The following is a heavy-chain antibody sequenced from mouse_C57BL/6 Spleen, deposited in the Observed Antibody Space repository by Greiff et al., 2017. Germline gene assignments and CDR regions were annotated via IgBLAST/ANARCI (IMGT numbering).Heavy chain of an antibody. CDR1: GYAFSSSW. J-gene: IGHJ2*01. CDR3: ARGGDYVDY. V-gene: IGHV1-82*01. Sequence: QVPLQQSGPELVQPGASVKISCKASGYAFSSSWMNWVKQRPGKGLEWIGRIYPGDGDTNYNGKFKGKATLTADKSSSTAYMQLSSLTSEDSAVYFCARGGDYVDYWGQGTTLTVSS. CDR2: IYPGDGDT.